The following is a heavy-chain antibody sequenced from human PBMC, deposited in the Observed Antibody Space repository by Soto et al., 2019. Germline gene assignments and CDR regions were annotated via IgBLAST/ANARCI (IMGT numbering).Heavy chain of an antibody. J-gene: IGHJ4*02. CDR3: ARRGSGIYYDH. D-gene: IGHD1-26*01. CDR2: ISGSGDST. CDR1: GFTFSSYA. Sequence: EVQLLESGGGLVQPGGSLRLSCAASGFTFSSYAMRWVRQAPVKGLEWVSAISGSGDSTYYADSVKGRFTISRDNSKNTLYLQMNSLRAEDTAVYYCARRGSGIYYDHWGQGTLVTVSS. V-gene: IGHV3-23*01.